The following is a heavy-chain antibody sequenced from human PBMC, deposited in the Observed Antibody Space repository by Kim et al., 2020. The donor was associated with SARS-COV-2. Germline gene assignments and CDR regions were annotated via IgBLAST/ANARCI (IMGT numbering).Heavy chain of an antibody. CDR3: ASFRDGYNFFGMDV. CDR2: INHSGST. J-gene: IGHJ6*02. D-gene: IGHD5-12*01. CDR1: GGSFSGYY. Sequence: SETLSLTCAVYGGSFSGYYWSWIRQPPGKGLEWIGEINHSGSTNYNPSLKSRVTISVDTSKNQFSLKLSSVTAADTAVYYCASFRDGYNFFGMDVWGQGTTVTVSS. V-gene: IGHV4-34*01.